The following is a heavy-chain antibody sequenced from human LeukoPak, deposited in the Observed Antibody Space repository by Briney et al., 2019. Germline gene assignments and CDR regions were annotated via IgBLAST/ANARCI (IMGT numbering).Heavy chain of an antibody. J-gene: IGHJ3*02. D-gene: IGHD2-15*01. V-gene: IGHV3-21*01. CDR1: GFTFSSYS. CDR3: ARDSASPICSGGSCQIHDAFDI. CDR2: ISSSSSYI. Sequence: GGSLRLSCAASGFTFSSYSMNWVRQAPGKGLEWVSSISSSSSYIYYADSVKGRFTISRDNAKNSLYLQMNSLRAEDTAVYYCARDSASPICSGGSCQIHDAFDIWGQGTMVTVSS.